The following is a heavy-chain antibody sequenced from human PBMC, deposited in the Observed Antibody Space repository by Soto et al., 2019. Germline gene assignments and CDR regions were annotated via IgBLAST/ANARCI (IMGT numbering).Heavy chain of an antibody. CDR3: AKVPWEIVLMVYEH. J-gene: IGHJ4*02. CDR2: ISGSGGST. Sequence: EVQLLESGGGLVQPGGSLRLSCAASGFTFSSYAMSWVRQAPGKGLEWVLAISGSGGSTYYADSVKGRFTISRDNSKNTLYLQRNSLRAEDTAVYYCAKVPWEIVLMVYEHWGQGTLVTVSS. V-gene: IGHV3-23*01. CDR1: GFTFSSYA. D-gene: IGHD2-8*01.